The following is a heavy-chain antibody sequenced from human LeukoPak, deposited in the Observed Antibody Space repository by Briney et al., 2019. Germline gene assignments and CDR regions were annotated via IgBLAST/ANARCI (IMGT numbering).Heavy chain of an antibody. CDR1: GFTFSGYE. CDR3: ARDSGVDTAMVTLSFDY. D-gene: IGHD5-18*01. Sequence: GGSLRLSCAASGFTFSGYEVNWVRQAPGKGREWVSYISSSGSTIYYAYSVKGRFTLSRDNAKNSLYLQMNSLRAEETAVYYCARDSGVDTAMVTLSFDYWGQGTLVTVSS. V-gene: IGHV3-48*03. J-gene: IGHJ4*02. CDR2: ISSSGSTI.